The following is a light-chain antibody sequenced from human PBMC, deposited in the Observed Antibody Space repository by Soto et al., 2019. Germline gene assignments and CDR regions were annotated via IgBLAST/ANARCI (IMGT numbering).Light chain of an antibody. J-gene: IGLJ2*01. CDR3: SSYAGSATLV. Sequence: QSALTQPASVSGSPGQSITISCTGTSGDVGGYNYVSWYQQHPGKAPKLIIYDVSSRPSGVSNRFSGSKSGNTASLTISGLQAEDEADYYCSSYAGSATLVLGGGTKLTVL. V-gene: IGLV2-14*01. CDR2: DVS. CDR1: SGDVGGYNY.